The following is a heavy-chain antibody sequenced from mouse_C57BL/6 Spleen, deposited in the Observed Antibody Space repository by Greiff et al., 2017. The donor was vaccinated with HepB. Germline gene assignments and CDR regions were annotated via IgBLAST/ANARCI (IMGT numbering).Heavy chain of an antibody. V-gene: IGHV1-80*01. J-gene: IGHJ2*01. CDR1: GHAFSSYW. CDR3: ARLGTAQATDY. CDR2: IYPGDGDT. Sequence: QVQLQQSGAELVKPGASVKISCKASGHAFSSYWMNWVKQRPGKGLEWIGQIYPGDGDTNYNGKFKGKATLTADKSSSTAYMQLSSLTSEDSAVYFCARLGTAQATDYWGQGTTLTVSS. D-gene: IGHD3-2*02.